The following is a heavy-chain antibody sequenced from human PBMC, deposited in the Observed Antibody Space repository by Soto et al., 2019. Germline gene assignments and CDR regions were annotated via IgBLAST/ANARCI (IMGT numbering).Heavy chain of an antibody. J-gene: IGHJ4*02. CDR2: IYSGGST. D-gene: IGHD6-19*01. V-gene: IGHV3-53*02. CDR3: ARDAVAGYFDY. CDR1: GFTVSSHY. Sequence: EVQLVETGGGLIQPGGSLRLSCAASGFTVSSHYMSWVRQAPGKGLEWVSVIYSGGSTYYADSVKGRFTISRDNSKNTLYLQMNSLRAEDTAVYYCARDAVAGYFDYWGQGTLVTVSS.